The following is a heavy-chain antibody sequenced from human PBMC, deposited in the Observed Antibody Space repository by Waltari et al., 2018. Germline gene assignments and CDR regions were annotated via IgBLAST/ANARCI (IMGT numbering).Heavy chain of an antibody. CDR2: IYYSGST. CDR1: GGSFSSSSYY. D-gene: IGHD6-13*01. V-gene: IGHV4-39*07. Sequence: QLQLQESGPGLVKPSETLSLTCTVSGGSFSSSSYYWGWIRQPPGKGLEWIGSIYYSGSTYYNPSLKSRVTISVDTSKNQFSLRLTSVTAADTAVYYCARWWKAAAGYFDYWGQGTLVTVSS. CDR3: ARWWKAAAGYFDY. J-gene: IGHJ4*02.